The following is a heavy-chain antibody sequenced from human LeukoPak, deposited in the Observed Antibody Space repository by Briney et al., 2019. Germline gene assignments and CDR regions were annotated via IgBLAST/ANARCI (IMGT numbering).Heavy chain of an antibody. D-gene: IGHD3-16*02. CDR3: ARGLGSYPEIPLDY. J-gene: IGHJ4*02. CDR1: GYTFTSYG. Sequence: ASVTVSCKASGYTFTSYGFSWMRQAPGQGLEWMGWITSYNGNTKYAQKYQGRVTMTTDTSTSTAYMELRSPRSDDTAVYYCARGLGSYPEIPLDYWGQGTLVTVSS. CDR2: ITSYNGNT. V-gene: IGHV1-18*01.